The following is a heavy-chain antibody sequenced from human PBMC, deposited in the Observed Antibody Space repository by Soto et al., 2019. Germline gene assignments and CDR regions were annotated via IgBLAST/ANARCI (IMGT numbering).Heavy chain of an antibody. CDR2: ISYDGSNK. V-gene: IGHV3-30*18. Sequence: GGSLRLSCAASGFTFSSYGMHWVRQAPGKGLEWVAVISYDGSNKYYADSVKGRFTISRDNSKNTLYLQMNSLRAEDTAVYYCAKDLGRYSSAIGYYGMDVWGQGTTVTVSS. J-gene: IGHJ6*02. D-gene: IGHD6-25*01. CDR3: AKDLGRYSSAIGYYGMDV. CDR1: GFTFSSYG.